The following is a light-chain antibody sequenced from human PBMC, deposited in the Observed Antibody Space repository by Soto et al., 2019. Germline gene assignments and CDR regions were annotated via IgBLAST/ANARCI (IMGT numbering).Light chain of an antibody. V-gene: IGKV1-5*01. CDR1: QSIDNW. CDR2: DAS. Sequence: DIQMTQSPSFVSASVGDRVTITCRASQSIDNWLAWYQQKPWKAPKLLIYDASTLESGVSSGFSGSGSGTEFTLTISSLRPDDFATYYCQHYDTFPYTFGQGTRLEIK. J-gene: IGKJ5*01. CDR3: QHYDTFPYT.